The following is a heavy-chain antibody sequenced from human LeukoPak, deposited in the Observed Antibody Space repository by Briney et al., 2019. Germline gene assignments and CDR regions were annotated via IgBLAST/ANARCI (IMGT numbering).Heavy chain of an antibody. CDR1: GGSITSKNYY. Sequence: PSEALSLTCTVSGGSITSKNYYWGWIRQSPGKGLEWIGSIHYSGSSYYNPSLKSRVFISVDTSKSQFFLRVSSVTVADTAIYYCARQQGYYDFETATAFPPYFDSWGQGALVTSSS. CDR2: IHYSGSS. V-gene: IGHV4-39*01. J-gene: IGHJ4*02. CDR3: ARQQGYYDFETATAFPPYFDS. D-gene: IGHD3-3*01.